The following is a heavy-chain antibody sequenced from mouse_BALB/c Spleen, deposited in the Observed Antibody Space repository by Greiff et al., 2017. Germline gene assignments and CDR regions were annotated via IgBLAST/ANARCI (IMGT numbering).Heavy chain of an antibody. V-gene: IGHV5-6*01. Sequence: EVQVVESGGDLVKPGGSLKLSCAASGFTFSSYGMSWVRQTPDKRLEWVATISSGGSYTYYPHSVKGRFTISRDNAKNTLYLQMSSLKSEDTAMYYWAGRTGRYYAMDYWGQGTSVTVSS. CDR1: GFTFSSYG. D-gene: IGHD3-3*01. CDR3: AGRTGRYYAMDY. J-gene: IGHJ4*01. CDR2: ISSGGSYT.